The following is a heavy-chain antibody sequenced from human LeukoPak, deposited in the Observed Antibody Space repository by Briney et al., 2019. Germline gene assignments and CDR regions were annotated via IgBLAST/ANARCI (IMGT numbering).Heavy chain of an antibody. D-gene: IGHD3-10*01. CDR3: ARGGTNYRLNYYGSGSYQTRRGDWFDP. Sequence: SETLSLTCAVYGGSFSGYYWSWIRQPPGKGLEWIGEINHSGSTNYNPSLKSRVTISVDTSKNHFSLKLSSVTAADTAVYYCARGGTNYRLNYYGSGSYQTRRGDWFDPWGQGTLVTVSS. J-gene: IGHJ5*02. CDR1: GGSFSGYY. V-gene: IGHV4-34*01. CDR2: INHSGST.